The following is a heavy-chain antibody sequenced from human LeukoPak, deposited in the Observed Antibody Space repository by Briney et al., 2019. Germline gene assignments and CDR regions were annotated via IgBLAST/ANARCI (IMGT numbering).Heavy chain of an antibody. CDR3: ARDGPYCSSTSCLYFDY. D-gene: IGHD2-2*01. V-gene: IGHV3-48*01. CDR1: GFTFSSYS. J-gene: IGHJ4*02. CDR2: ISSSSSTI. Sequence: PGGSLRLSCAASGFTFSSYSMNWVRQAPGKGLEWVSYISSSSSTIYYADSVKGRFTISRDNAKNSLYLQMNSLRAEDTAVYDCARDGPYCSSTSCLYFDYWGQGTLVTVSS.